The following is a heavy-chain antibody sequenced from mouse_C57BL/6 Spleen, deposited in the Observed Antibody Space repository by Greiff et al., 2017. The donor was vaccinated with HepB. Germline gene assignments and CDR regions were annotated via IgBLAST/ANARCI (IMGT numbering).Heavy chain of an antibody. CDR3: ARNPHYYGSLNWYFDV. V-gene: IGHV1-69*01. J-gene: IGHJ1*03. D-gene: IGHD1-1*01. CDR2: IDPSDSYT. CDR1: GYTFTSYW. Sequence: QVQLQPPGAELVMPGASVKLSCKASGYTFTSYWMHWVKQRPGQGLEWIGEIDPSDSYTNYNQKFKGKSTLTVDKSSSTAYMQLSSLTSEDSAVYYCARNPHYYGSLNWYFDVWGTGTTVTVYS.